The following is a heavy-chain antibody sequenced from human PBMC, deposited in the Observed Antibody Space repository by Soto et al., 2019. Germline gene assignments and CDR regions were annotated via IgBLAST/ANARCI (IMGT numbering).Heavy chain of an antibody. V-gene: IGHV4-59*08. D-gene: IGHD3-10*01. Sequence: SETLSLTCTVSGGSISSYYWSWIRQPPGKGLEWIGYIYYSGSTNYNPSLKSRVTISVDTSKNQFSLKLNSMTAADTAVYYCARHNYGSGSTYFGYWGQGTLVTVS. CDR2: IYYSGST. CDR3: ARHNYGSGSTYFGY. CDR1: GGSISSYY. J-gene: IGHJ4*02.